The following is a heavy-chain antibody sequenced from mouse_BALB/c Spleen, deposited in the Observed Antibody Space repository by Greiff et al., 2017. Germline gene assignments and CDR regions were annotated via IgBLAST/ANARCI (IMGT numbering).Heavy chain of an antibody. CDR1: GFAFSSYD. J-gene: IGHJ3*01. CDR3: ARHGDYGGFAY. CDR2: ISSGGGST. D-gene: IGHD2-4*01. V-gene: IGHV5-12-1*01. Sequence: EVKLMESGGGLVKPGGSLKLSCAASGFAFSSYDMSWVRQTPEKRLEWVAYISSGGGSTYYPDTVKGRFTISRDNAKNTLYLQMSSLKSEDTAMYYCARHGDYGGFAYWGQGTLVTVSA.